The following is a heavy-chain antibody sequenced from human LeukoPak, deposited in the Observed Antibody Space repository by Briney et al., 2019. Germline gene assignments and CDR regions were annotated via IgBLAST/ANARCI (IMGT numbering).Heavy chain of an antibody. V-gene: IGHV1-8*01. CDR2: MNPNSGNT. CDR1: GYTFTSYD. Sequence: ASVKVSCKASGYTFTSYDINWVRQATGQGLEWMGWMNPNSGNTGYAQKFQGRVTMTRNTSISTAYMELSSLRSEDTAVYYCARGSGYYDFWSGSRPEHYYYYGMDVWGQGTTVTVSS. J-gene: IGHJ6*02. D-gene: IGHD3-3*01. CDR3: ARGSGYYDFWSGSRPEHYYYYGMDV.